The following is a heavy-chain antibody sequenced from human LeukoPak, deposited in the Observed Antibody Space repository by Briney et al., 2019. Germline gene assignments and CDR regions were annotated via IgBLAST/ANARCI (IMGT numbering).Heavy chain of an antibody. CDR1: GFTFSSYA. V-gene: IGHV3-23*01. CDR3: AKDLRYSSSWGGDWFDP. J-gene: IGHJ5*02. CDR2: ISGSGGST. D-gene: IGHD6-13*01. Sequence: GGSLRLSCAASGFTFSSYAMSWVRQAPGKGLEWVSAISGSGGSTYYADSVKGRFTISRDNSKNTLYLQMNSLRAEDTAVYYCAKDLRYSSSWGGDWFDPWGQGTLVTVSS.